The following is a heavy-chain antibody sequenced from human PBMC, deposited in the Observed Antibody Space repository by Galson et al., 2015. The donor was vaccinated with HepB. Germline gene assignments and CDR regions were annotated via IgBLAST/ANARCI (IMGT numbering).Heavy chain of an antibody. V-gene: IGHV3-23*01. CDR1: GFTFNTGV. D-gene: IGHD3-9*01. CDR3: TTVESFYDVLTGRHDAFDV. Sequence: SLRLSCAASGFTFNTGVMSWVRQAPGKGLEWVSVISGSGGTTYYADSGRFTISRDNSKKTLYLRMNRLRVEDTAVYYCTTVESFYDVLTGRHDAFDVWGQGTMVTVSS. CDR2: ISGSGGTT. J-gene: IGHJ3*01.